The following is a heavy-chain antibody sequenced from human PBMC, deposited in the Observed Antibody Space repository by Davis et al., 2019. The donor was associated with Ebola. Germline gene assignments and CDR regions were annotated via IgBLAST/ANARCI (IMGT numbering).Heavy chain of an antibody. J-gene: IGHJ4*02. D-gene: IGHD4-11*01. CDR2: ISPYDGST. V-gene: IGHV1-18*01. Sequence: AASVKVSCKASGYTFTSFGISWVRQAPGQGLEWMGWISPYDGSTNYAQKFQGRVTITADESTSTAYMELSSLRSEDTAVYYCARERFRNSRQCDYWGQGTVVTVSS. CDR3: ARERFRNSRQCDY. CDR1: GYTFTSFG.